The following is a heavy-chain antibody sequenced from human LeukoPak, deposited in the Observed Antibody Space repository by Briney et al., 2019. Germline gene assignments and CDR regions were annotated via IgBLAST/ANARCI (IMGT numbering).Heavy chain of an antibody. J-gene: IGHJ6*03. CDR2: IRYDGNNK. CDR1: GFTFSSYG. CDR3: AKPLPYDSSGYYYYYMDV. Sequence: GGSLRLSCAASGFTFSSYGMHWVRQAPGKGLEWVAFIRYDGNNKYYADSVKGRFTISRDNSKNTLYLQMNSLRAEDTAVYYCAKPLPYDSSGYYYYYMDVWGKGTTVTISS. D-gene: IGHD3-22*01. V-gene: IGHV3-30*02.